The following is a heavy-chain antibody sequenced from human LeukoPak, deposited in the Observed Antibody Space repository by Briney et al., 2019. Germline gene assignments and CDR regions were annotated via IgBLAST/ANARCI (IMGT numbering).Heavy chain of an antibody. V-gene: IGHV3-74*01. CDR1: GFTFSGYW. CDR3: ARDITLTRGGRSDY. D-gene: IGHD3-10*01. CDR2: INSDGKTT. Sequence: PGGSLRLSCAASGFTFSGYWMYWVRQAPGKGLVWVSRINSDGKTTNYADSVKGRFTISRDNAKNTLYLQMNSLRAEDTAVYYCARDITLTRGGRSDYWGQGTLVTVSA. J-gene: IGHJ4*02.